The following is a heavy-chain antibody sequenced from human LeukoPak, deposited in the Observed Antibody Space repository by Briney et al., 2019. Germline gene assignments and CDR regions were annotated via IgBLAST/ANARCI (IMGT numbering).Heavy chain of an antibody. CDR2: IYDSGTT. Sequence: NPSETLSLTCTVSGGSISGSSYYWGWIRQPPGKGLEWIGSIYDSGTTYYNPSLKSRVIISVDTSKSQFSLKLSSVTAADTAVYYCARPGSSGWYTGNWFDPWGQGTLVTVSS. J-gene: IGHJ5*02. CDR3: ARPGSSGWYTGNWFDP. D-gene: IGHD6-19*01. CDR1: GGSISGSSYY. V-gene: IGHV4-39*01.